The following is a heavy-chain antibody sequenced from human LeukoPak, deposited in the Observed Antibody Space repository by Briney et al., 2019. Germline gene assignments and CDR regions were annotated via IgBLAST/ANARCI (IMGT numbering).Heavy chain of an antibody. V-gene: IGHV3-21*05. CDR3: ARAGPRTVVTPALGY. J-gene: IGHJ4*02. Sequence: GGSLRLSCAASGFSFTGYTMTWVRQAPGKGLQWISYISAGSDYIFYADSVRGRFTISRDNAKKSVSLQMNSLRADDTAVYYCARAGPRTVVTPALGYWGQGTRVTVSS. D-gene: IGHD4-23*01. CDR2: ISAGSDYI. CDR1: GFSFTGYT.